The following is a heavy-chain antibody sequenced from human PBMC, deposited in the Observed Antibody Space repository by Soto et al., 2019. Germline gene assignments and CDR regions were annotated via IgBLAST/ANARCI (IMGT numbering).Heavy chain of an antibody. CDR2: ISGAGVST. V-gene: IGHV3-23*01. CDR1: GFSFSSYP. D-gene: IGHD6-13*01. CDR3: AKDHLTSGGTFWFDP. J-gene: IGHJ5*02. Sequence: EVQLLESGGDLIQPGGSLRLSCAASGFSFSSYPMSWVRQAPGKGLEWVAAISGAGVSTYYADSVRGGFTISRENSKNKLYLQMSSLRAEDTALYYCAKDHLTSGGTFWFDPWGQGTLVTVSS.